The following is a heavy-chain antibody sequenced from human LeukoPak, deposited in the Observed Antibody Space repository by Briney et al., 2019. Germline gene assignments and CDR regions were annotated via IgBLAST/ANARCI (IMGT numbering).Heavy chain of an antibody. V-gene: IGHV3-7*05. J-gene: IGHJ5*02. D-gene: IGHD6-13*01. Sequence: GGSLRLSCAASGYTFSSYWMSWVRQAPGKGLEWVANIKQDGSEKYYVDSVKGRFTISRDNAKNSLYLQMNSLRAEDTAVYYCARVAAAGQYNWFDPWGQGTLVTVSS. CDR1: GYTFSSYW. CDR2: IKQDGSEK. CDR3: ARVAAAGQYNWFDP.